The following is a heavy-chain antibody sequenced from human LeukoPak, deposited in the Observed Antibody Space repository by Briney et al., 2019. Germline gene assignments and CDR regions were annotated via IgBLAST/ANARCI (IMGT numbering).Heavy chain of an antibody. CDR2: ISGSGGST. D-gene: IGHD3-22*01. J-gene: IGHJ4*02. Sequence: QPGGSLRLSCAASGLTFSTYAMNWVRQAPGKGLEWVSGISGSGGSTYYADSVKGRFTISRDNSKNTLYLQMNSLRAEDTAIYYCAKDYDSSGYYYDYWGQGTLVTVSS. CDR3: AKDYDSSGYYYDY. V-gene: IGHV3-23*01. CDR1: GLTFSTYA.